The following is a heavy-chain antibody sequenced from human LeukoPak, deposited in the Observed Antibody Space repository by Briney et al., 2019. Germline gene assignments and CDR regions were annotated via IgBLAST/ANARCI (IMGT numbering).Heavy chain of an antibody. CDR3: ARGHYDFWSGYYPSFDY. J-gene: IGHJ4*02. CDR2: IYYSGST. V-gene: IGHV4-59*01. Sequence: SETLSLTCTVSGGSTSSYYWSWIRQPPGKGLEWIGYIYYSGSTNYNPSLKSRVTISVDTSKNQFSLKLSSVTAADTAVYYCARGHYDFWSGYYPSFDYWGQGTLVTVSS. CDR1: GGSTSSYY. D-gene: IGHD3-3*01.